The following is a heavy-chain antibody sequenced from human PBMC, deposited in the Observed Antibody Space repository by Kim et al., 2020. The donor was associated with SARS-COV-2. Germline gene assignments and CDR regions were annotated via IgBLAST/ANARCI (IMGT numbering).Heavy chain of an antibody. CDR2: IYSAGTT. Sequence: GGSLRLSCEASGFIVSINYMTWVRQAPGKGPECISVIYSAGTTYYADSVKGRFTLSRDNSKNTLYLQMNSLRADDTALYYCAKGKPAAYAFDIWGQGTV. CDR1: GFIVSINY. D-gene: IGHD2-2*01. V-gene: IGHV3-53*01. J-gene: IGHJ3*02. CDR3: AKGKPAAYAFDI.